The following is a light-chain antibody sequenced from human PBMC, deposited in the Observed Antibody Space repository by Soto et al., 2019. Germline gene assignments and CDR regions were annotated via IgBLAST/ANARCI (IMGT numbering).Light chain of an antibody. Sequence: QSVLTQPASVSGSPGQSITISCSGTSSDVGSYNHVAWYQQFPGKTPRLIIYEVTYRPSGVSHRFSASKSGNTASLTISGLQAEDEADYYCISYTGSSTSYVFGTGTKV. CDR1: SSDVGSYNH. J-gene: IGLJ1*01. CDR3: ISYTGSSTSYV. CDR2: EVT. V-gene: IGLV2-14*01.